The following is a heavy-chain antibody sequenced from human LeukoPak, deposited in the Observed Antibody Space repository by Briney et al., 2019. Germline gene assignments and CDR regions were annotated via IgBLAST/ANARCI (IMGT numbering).Heavy chain of an antibody. CDR1: GFTFSSYE. V-gene: IGHV3-48*03. CDR2: ISSSGSTI. Sequence: GGALRLSCAASGFTFSSYEMNWVRQAPGKGLEWVSYISSSGSTIYYADSVKGRFTISRDNAKNSLYLQMNSLRDEDTAVYYCARGPRNYVGEYYYYMDVWGKGTTVTVSS. D-gene: IGHD4-11*01. J-gene: IGHJ6*03. CDR3: ARGPRNYVGEYYYYMDV.